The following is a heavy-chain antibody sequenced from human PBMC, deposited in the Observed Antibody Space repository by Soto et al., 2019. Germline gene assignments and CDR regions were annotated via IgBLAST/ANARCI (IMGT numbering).Heavy chain of an antibody. V-gene: IGHV3-21*01. CDR1: GFTFSRYN. CDR2: VGTGSSYK. J-gene: IGHJ3*01. Sequence: EVQLVESGGGLVKPGESLRISCAASGFTFSRYNMNWVRQAPGKGLEWVSSVGTGSSYKYYADSVKGRFTVYRDNAKNSLYLQMNTLRADDTAVYYCARESATGPVVDFWGQGTMVTVSS. CDR3: ARESATGPVVDF.